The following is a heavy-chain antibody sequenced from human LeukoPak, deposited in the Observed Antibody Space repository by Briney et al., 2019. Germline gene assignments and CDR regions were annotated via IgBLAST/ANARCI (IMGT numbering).Heavy chain of an antibody. V-gene: IGHV4-34*01. CDR1: GESFSAYY. CDR3: ARGPTISETGYFDF. CDR2: INHRPDT. D-gene: IGHD1-1*01. J-gene: IGHJ4*03. Sequence: SESLSLTCAVYGESFSAYYWSWIRQSPGKGLEWIAEINHRPDTNYNPSVKSRVTISIDTSKNQFSLKVRSLTAADTAVYYCARGPTISETGYFDFWGQGTLVTVSS.